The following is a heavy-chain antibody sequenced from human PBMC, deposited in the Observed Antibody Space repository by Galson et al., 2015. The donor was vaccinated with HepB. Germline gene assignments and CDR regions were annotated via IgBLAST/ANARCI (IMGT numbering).Heavy chain of an antibody. J-gene: IGHJ4*02. CDR2: ISYDGSNK. D-gene: IGHD3-10*01. CDR3: AKELYGSGSSFDY. Sequence: SLRLSCAASGFTFSSYGMHWVRQAPGKGLEWVAVISYDGSNKYYADSVKGRFTISRDNSKNTLYLQMNSLRAEDTAVYYCAKELYGSGSSFDYWGQGTLVTVSS. CDR1: GFTFSSYG. V-gene: IGHV3-30*18.